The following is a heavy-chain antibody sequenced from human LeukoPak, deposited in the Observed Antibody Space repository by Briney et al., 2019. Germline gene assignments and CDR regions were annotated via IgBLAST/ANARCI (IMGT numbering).Heavy chain of an antibody. D-gene: IGHD4-11*01. CDR2: INHSGSA. Sequence: SETLSLTCAVYGGSFSGYYWSWIRQPPGKGLEWIGEINHSGSANYNPSLKSRVTISVDTSKNQFSLKLNSVTAADTAVYFCASPGLHDAFDIWGQGTMVTVSS. J-gene: IGHJ3*02. CDR3: ASPGLHDAFDI. V-gene: IGHV4-34*01. CDR1: GGSFSGYY.